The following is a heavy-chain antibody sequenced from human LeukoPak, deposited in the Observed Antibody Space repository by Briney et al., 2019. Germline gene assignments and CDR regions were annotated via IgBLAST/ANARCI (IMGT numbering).Heavy chain of an antibody. CDR3: ARDPDGFEY. Sequence: SQTLSLTCAISGDSVSSNSAAWNWIRQSPSRGIEWLGRTYYRSRWYYDYAVSVKSRISLNPDTSKNQFSLHLNSVTPEDTALYFCARDPDGFEYWGQGTMVTVSS. CDR2: TYYRSRWYY. J-gene: IGHJ4*02. V-gene: IGHV6-1*01. CDR1: GDSVSSNSAA.